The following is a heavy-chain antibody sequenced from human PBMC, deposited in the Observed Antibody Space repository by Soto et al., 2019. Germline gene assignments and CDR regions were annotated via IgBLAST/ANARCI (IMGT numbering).Heavy chain of an antibody. Sequence: ASVKVSCKASGYTFLGYYMHWVRQAPGQGLEWMGWINPNSGDTNYAQKFQGRVTMTRDTSISTAYTELSRLRFDDTAVYYCARARTNYYNTSDYDVWGQGTLVTVSS. CDR2: INPNSGDT. D-gene: IGHD3-22*01. CDR1: GYTFLGYY. CDR3: ARARTNYYNTSDYDV. J-gene: IGHJ4*02. V-gene: IGHV1-2*02.